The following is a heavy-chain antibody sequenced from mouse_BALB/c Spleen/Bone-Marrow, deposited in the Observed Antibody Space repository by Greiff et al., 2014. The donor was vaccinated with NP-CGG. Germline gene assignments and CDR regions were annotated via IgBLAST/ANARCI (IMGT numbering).Heavy chain of an antibody. J-gene: IGHJ3*01. CDR3: ARLSYYGRFAY. CDR1: RFDFSRYW. Sequence: VQLQQSGGGLVQPGGSLKLSCAASRFDFSRYWMSWVRQAPGKGLEWIGEINPDSSTINYTPSRKDKFIISRDNAKNTLYLQMSKVRSEDTALYYCARLSYYGRFAYWGQGTLVTVSP. CDR2: INPDSSTI. D-gene: IGHD1-1*01. V-gene: IGHV4-1*02.